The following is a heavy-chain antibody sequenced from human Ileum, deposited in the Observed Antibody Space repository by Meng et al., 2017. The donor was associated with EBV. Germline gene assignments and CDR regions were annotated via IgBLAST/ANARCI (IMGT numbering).Heavy chain of an antibody. D-gene: IGHD5-24*01. CDR3: ATVRDGYPRLFDY. V-gene: IGHV4-34*01. CDR1: GGSFSGYY. Sequence: QVQLQQWGAGLLKPSETLSLTCAVYGGSFSGYYWSWIRQPPGKGLEWIGEINHSGSTNYNPSLKSRFTISRDNAKNTLYLQMNSLRAEDAAVYYCATVRDGYPRLFDYWGQGTLVTVSS. J-gene: IGHJ4*02. CDR2: INHSGST.